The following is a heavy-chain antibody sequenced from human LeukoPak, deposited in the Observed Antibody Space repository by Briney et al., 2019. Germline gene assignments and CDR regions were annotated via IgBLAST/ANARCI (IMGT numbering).Heavy chain of an antibody. Sequence: GGSLRLSCAASGFTVSSIHMVWVRQAPGKGLEWVSATYTGGNSYYADSVKGRFIFSRDISKNTLYLQTNSLRAEDSALYYCARGGRGSAAVVAPRSFDIWGQGTMVTVSS. CDR1: GFTVSSIH. D-gene: IGHD3-22*01. J-gene: IGHJ3*02. V-gene: IGHV3-53*01. CDR3: ARGGRGSAAVVAPRSFDI. CDR2: TYTGGNS.